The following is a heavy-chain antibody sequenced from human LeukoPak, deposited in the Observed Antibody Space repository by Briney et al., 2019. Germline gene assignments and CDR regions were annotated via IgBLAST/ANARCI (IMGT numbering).Heavy chain of an antibody. CDR2: IRYDGSNK. Sequence: GGSLRLSCAASGFTFSTYGMHWVRQAPGKGLEWVAFIRYDGSNKYYADCVKGRFTISRDNSKNTVYLQMNSLRAEDTAVYYCAKEKEYYDSSGYYGYWGQGTLVTVSS. V-gene: IGHV3-30*02. J-gene: IGHJ4*02. D-gene: IGHD3-22*01. CDR3: AKEKEYYDSSGYYGY. CDR1: GFTFSTYG.